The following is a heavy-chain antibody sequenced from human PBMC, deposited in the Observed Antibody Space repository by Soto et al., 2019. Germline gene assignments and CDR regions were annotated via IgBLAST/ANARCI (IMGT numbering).Heavy chain of an antibody. Sequence: GGSLRLSCAASGFTFSSYAMHWVRQAPGKGLEWVAVISYDGSNKYYADSVKGRFTISRDNSKNTLYLQMNSLRAEDTAVYYCARVYGSGSYRRLNISYYYYGMDVWGQGTTVTVSS. CDR3: ARVYGSGSYRRLNISYYYYGMDV. J-gene: IGHJ6*02. CDR1: GFTFSSYA. CDR2: ISYDGSNK. V-gene: IGHV3-30-3*01. D-gene: IGHD3-10*01.